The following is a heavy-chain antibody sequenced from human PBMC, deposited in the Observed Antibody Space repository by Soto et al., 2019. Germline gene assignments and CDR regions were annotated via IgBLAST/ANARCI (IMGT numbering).Heavy chain of an antibody. CDR2: ISPGSRYP. CDR3: VRGGGGGLFDP. J-gene: IGHJ5*02. Sequence: QVQLVESGGGLVPPGGSLRLSCAGSGFTFGDSYMSWIRQAPGKGLEWLSYISPGSRYPAYADSVKGRFTISRHNAKRLLYLQMMSLTAEDTAIYYCVRGGGGGLFDPWGQGTMVTVSS. D-gene: IGHD2-15*01. V-gene: IGHV3-11*06. CDR1: GFTFGDSY.